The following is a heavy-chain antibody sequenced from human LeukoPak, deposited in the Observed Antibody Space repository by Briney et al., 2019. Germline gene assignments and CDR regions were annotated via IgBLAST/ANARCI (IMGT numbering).Heavy chain of an antibody. CDR3: ASALYNSGWY. J-gene: IGHJ4*02. CDR1: EFTFSVYW. Sequence: GGSLRLSCAASEFTFSVYWMTWVRQAPGRWLEWVANINEDESERYHVDSVKGRFTISRDNAKNSLYLQMNSLRAEDTAVYYCASALYNSGWYWGQGTLVTVSS. D-gene: IGHD6-19*01. CDR2: INEDESER. V-gene: IGHV3-7*01.